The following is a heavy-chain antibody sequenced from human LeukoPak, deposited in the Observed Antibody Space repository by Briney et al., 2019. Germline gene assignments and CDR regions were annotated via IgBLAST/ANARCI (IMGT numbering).Heavy chain of an antibody. V-gene: IGHV3-21*01. CDR3: ARESITMTSFAY. Sequence: GGSLRLSCAASGFTFSSYSMNWVRQAPGKGLEWVSSISSSSSYIYYADSVKGRFTISRDNAKNSLYLQMNSLRAEDTAVYYCARESITMTSFAYWGQGTLVTVSS. CDR1: GFTFSSYS. D-gene: IGHD3-22*01. CDR2: ISSSSSYI. J-gene: IGHJ4*02.